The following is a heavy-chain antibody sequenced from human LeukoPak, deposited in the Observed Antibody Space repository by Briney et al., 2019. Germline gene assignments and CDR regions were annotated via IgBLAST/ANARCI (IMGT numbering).Heavy chain of an antibody. CDR2: INPNSGGT. J-gene: IGHJ4*02. Sequence: VASVKVSCKASGYTFTDYYMHWVRQAPGQGLEWMGWINPNSGGTKYAQKFQGRVTMTRDTSISTAYMELSRLRSDDTAVYYCARELVPALNYYFDYWGQGTLVTVSS. D-gene: IGHD2-15*01. V-gene: IGHV1-2*02. CDR3: ARELVPALNYYFDY. CDR1: GYTFTDYY.